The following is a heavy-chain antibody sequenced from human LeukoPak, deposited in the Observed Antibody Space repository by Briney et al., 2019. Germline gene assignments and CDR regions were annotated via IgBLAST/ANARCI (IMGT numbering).Heavy chain of an antibody. Sequence: GGSLRLSCAASGFTFSSYAMHWVRQAPGKGLEWVSGISWNSGSIGYADSVKGRFTISRDNAKNSLYLQMNSLRAEDTALYYCAKDSTTYGDYVGSPIDYWGQGTLVTVSS. V-gene: IGHV3-9*01. CDR1: GFTFSSYA. CDR2: ISWNSGSI. J-gene: IGHJ4*02. CDR3: AKDSTTYGDYVGSPIDY. D-gene: IGHD4-17*01.